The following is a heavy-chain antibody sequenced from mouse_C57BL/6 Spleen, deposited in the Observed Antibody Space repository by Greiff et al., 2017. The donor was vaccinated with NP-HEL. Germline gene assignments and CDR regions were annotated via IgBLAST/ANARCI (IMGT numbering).Heavy chain of an antibody. V-gene: IGHV6-3*01. CDR2: IRLKSDNYAT. D-gene: IGHD2-4*01. CDR3: TPIYYDYDGFDY. Sequence: DVQLQESGGGLVQPGGSMKLSCVASGFTFSNYWMNWVRQSPEKGLEWVAQIRLKSDNYATHYAESVKGRFTISRDDSKSSVYLQMNNLRAEDTGIYYCTPIYYDYDGFDYWGQGTTLTVSS. J-gene: IGHJ2*01. CDR1: GFTFSNYW.